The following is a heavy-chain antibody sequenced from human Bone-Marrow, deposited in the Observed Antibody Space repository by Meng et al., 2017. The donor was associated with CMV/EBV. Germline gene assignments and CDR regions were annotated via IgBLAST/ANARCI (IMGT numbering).Heavy chain of an antibody. CDR2: ISAYNGNT. D-gene: IGHD3-22*01. J-gene: IGHJ4*02. Sequence: ASVKVSCKASGYTFTSYGISWVRQAPGQGLEWMGWISAYNGNTNYAQKLQGRVTMTTDTSTSTAYMELRSLRSDDTAVYYCARVLRYYDSSPPGYWGQGTLVNVSS. CDR1: GYTFTSYG. V-gene: IGHV1-18*01. CDR3: ARVLRYYDSSPPGY.